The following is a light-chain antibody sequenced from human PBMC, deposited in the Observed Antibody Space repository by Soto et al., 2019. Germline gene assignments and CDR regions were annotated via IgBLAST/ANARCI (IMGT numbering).Light chain of an antibody. CDR3: QQYGSSPFT. V-gene: IGKV3-20*01. CDR1: QSVSSTY. J-gene: IGKJ4*01. CDR2: GAS. Sequence: EIVLTQSPGTLSLSPGERATLSCRASQSVSSTYLGWYQQKPGQAPRLLIYGASSRATGITDRFSDSVSGTDFTLTISRLESEDFAVYYCQQYGSSPFTFGGGTKVEIK.